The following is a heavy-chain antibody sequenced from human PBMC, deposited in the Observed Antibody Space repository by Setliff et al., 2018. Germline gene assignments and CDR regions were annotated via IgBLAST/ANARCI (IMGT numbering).Heavy chain of an antibody. V-gene: IGHV4-59*01. CDR3: ARSPSGYYSAVGDYFDF. CDR2: IYYSGNSNYDT. CDR1: GGSINSYY. Sequence: SETLSLTCIVSGGSINSYYWNWIRQPPGKGLEWIGYIYYSGNSNYDTNYNPSLKSRVTILSDTSKNQFSLKLSSVTAADTAVYYCARSPSGYYSAVGDYFDFWGQGTLVTVSS. D-gene: IGHD3-3*01. J-gene: IGHJ4*02.